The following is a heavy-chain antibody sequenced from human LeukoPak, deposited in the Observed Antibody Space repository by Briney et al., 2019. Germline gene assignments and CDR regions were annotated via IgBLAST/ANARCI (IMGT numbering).Heavy chain of an antibody. V-gene: IGHV6-1*01. Sequence: SQTLSLTCAISGDSVSSNSAAWNWIRQSPSRGLEWLGRTYYRSKWYNDYAVSVKSRITINPDTSKNQFSLQLSSVTPEDTAVYYCARGPDSYSSSWYGFLTYFDYWGQGTLVTVSS. D-gene: IGHD6-13*01. J-gene: IGHJ4*02. CDR1: GDSVSSNSAA. CDR2: TYYRSKWYN. CDR3: ARGPDSYSSSWYGFLTYFDY.